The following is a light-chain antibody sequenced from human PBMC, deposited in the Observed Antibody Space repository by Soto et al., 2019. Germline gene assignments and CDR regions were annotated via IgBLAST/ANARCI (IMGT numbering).Light chain of an antibody. CDR3: QQYGSSLGT. V-gene: IGKV3-20*01. J-gene: IGKJ1*01. Sequence: EIVLTQSPGTLSLSPGERATLSCRASQSVRDSHLAWYQQKPGQAPSLPTYETSSRATVFPDRFRGSGSGRECALTVSRLEPEEGAMYFCQQYGSSLGTFGQGPKVDSK. CDR1: QSVRDSH. CDR2: ETS.